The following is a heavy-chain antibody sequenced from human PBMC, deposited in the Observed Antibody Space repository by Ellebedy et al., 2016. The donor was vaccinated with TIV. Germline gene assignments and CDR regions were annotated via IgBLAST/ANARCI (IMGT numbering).Heavy chain of an antibody. D-gene: IGHD4-17*01. CDR2: ISNTGGRT. CDR1: GFTFSSYA. V-gene: IGHV3-23*01. Sequence: GESLKISCAASGFTFSSYAMSWVRPAPGKGLEWVSTISNTGGRTYYADSVEGRFTISRDNSKNTLYLQMNSLRAEDTAVYYCAKDKVFGDSKWEVDVWGQGTTVTVSS. J-gene: IGHJ6*02. CDR3: AKDKVFGDSKWEVDV.